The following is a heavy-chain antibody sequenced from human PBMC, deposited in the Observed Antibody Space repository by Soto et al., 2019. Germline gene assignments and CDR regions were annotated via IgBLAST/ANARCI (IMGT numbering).Heavy chain of an antibody. CDR3: ARDTGTYPYYFDY. Sequence: SETLSLTCTVSGGSISSGGYYWSWIRQHPGKGLEWIGYIHHSGSTYYNPSLKSRLTISVDTSKNQISLKLNSVTAADTAVYYCARDTGTYPYYFDYWGQGTLVTSPQ. V-gene: IGHV4-30-4*08. D-gene: IGHD1-26*01. CDR2: IHHSGST. CDR1: GGSISSGGYY. J-gene: IGHJ4*02.